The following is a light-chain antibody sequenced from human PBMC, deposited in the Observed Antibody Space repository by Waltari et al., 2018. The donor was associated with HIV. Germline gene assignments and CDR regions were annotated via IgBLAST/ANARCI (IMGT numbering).Light chain of an antibody. J-gene: IGLJ2*01. CDR1: TLGDKY. CDR3: QAWDSNTAHVL. V-gene: IGLV3-1*01. Sequence: SYDLTQQPSVSVPPGQTASIPCSGDTLGDKYASWYQQKAGQSPVLVIFQDRQRPSGTPDRFSGSNAGNTATLTISGTQAMDEADYYCQAWDSNTAHVLFGGGTKVTVL. CDR2: QDR.